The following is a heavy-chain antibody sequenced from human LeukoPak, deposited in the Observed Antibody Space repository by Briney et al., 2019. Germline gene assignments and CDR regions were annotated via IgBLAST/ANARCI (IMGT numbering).Heavy chain of an antibody. CDR2: IYSGGST. D-gene: IGHD3-22*01. J-gene: IGHJ4*02. Sequence: GGSLRLSCAASGFTVSSNYMSWVRQAPGKGLEWVSVIYSGGSTYYADSVKGRFTISRDNSKNTLYLQMNSLRAEDTAVYYCAREANEGYYYDSSGGFDYWGQGTLVTVSS. CDR3: AREANEGYYYDSSGGFDY. CDR1: GFTVSSNY. V-gene: IGHV3-53*01.